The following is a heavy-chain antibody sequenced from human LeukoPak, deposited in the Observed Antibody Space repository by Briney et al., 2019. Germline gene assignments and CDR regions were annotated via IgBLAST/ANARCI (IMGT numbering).Heavy chain of an antibody. CDR1: GYTLTELS. J-gene: IGHJ3*01. CDR3: ARDMNTRVTPISYAFDL. D-gene: IGHD4-23*01. Sequence: ASVKVSCKVSGYTLTELSMHWVRQAPGKGLEWMGGFDPEDGETIYAQKFQGRVTMTEDTSTDTAYMELSSLRSEDTAVYYCARDMNTRVTPISYAFDLWGQGTMVTVSS. V-gene: IGHV1-24*01. CDR2: FDPEDGET.